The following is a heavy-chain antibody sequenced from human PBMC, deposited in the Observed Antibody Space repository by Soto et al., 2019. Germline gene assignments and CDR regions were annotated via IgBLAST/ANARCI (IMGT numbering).Heavy chain of an antibody. CDR2: IYYSGRT. Sequence: QEQLPESGPGLVKPSETLSLTCTVSGGSISSSYWCWIRQPPGKGLEWIGYIYYSGRTNYNPSLKSRITISVDTSKNQCSLKLSSVTAADTAVYYCARQRDYYGAGRHNYDDDYYMDVWGKGTTVTVSS. J-gene: IGHJ6*03. D-gene: IGHD3-10*01. CDR3: ARQRDYYGAGRHNYDDDYYMDV. CDR1: GGSISSSY. V-gene: IGHV4-59*08.